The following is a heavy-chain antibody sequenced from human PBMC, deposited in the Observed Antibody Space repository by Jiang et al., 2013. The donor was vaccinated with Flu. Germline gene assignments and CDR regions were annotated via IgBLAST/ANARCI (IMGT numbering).Heavy chain of an antibody. J-gene: IGHJ4*02. D-gene: IGHD4-17*01. CDR2: IKTKIDGGTA. CDR1: GFIFDNAW. V-gene: IGHV3-15*07. CDR3: TTNYGDYFWSSFDF. Sequence: QLVESGGGFVKPGGSLRLSCEAPGFIFDNAWMHWVRQAPGKGLEWVGRIKTKIDGGTADYAAPVKGRFTVSRDDSKSTLYLEMNSLKTEDTAVYYCTTNYGDYFWSSFDFWGQGTLVTVSS.